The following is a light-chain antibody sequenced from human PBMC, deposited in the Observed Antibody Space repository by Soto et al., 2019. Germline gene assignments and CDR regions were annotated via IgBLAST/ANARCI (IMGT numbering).Light chain of an antibody. CDR3: QQRSDWPPVT. CDR1: QSVGSY. Sequence: EIVLTQSPATLSLSPGERATLSCRASQSVGSYLAWYQQKPGQAPRLLIYDAFNRATGIPARFSASGSGTDFTLTISRLEPEDFAVYYCQQRSDWPPVTFGGGTKVEIK. J-gene: IGKJ4*01. CDR2: DAF. V-gene: IGKV3-11*01.